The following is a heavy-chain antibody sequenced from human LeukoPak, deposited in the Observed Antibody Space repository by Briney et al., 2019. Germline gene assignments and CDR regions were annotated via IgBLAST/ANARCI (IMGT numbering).Heavy chain of an antibody. J-gene: IGHJ4*02. CDR3: ARGLGRELSQSFDH. D-gene: IGHD3-16*02. CDR2: IYSGGTT. Sequence: GGSLRLSCAASGVTVSTNYMSWVRQAPGKGLEWVSVIYSGGTTYYADSVRGRFTMSRDTSESTVYLQMNSLRAEDTAVYYCARGLGRELSQSFDHWGQGTLVTVSS. CDR1: GVTVSTNY. V-gene: IGHV3-53*01.